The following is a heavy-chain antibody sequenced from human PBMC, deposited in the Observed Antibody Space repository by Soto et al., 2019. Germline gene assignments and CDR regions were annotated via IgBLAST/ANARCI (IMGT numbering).Heavy chain of an antibody. Sequence: EVQLVESGGGLVQPGGSLRLSCAASGFTFGSYWMHWVRQAPGKGLVWVSRISPDGTSTSNADSVKGRVTISRDNTKNTLHLQMDSLRVEDTAVYYCSRDGGGLAHWGQGTLVTVSS. CDR3: SRDGGGLAH. CDR2: ISPDGTST. D-gene: IGHD3-16*01. J-gene: IGHJ4*02. CDR1: GFTFGSYW. V-gene: IGHV3-74*01.